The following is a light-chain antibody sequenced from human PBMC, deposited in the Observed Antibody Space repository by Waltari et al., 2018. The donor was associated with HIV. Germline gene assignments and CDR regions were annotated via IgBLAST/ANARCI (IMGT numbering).Light chain of an antibody. CDR3: CSYVGWSTILYV. J-gene: IGLJ1*01. Sequence: QSALTQPASVSGSPGQSITISCTGTSSDVGSYNLVSWYQQHPGKAPKLIIYEVRKRPSGVSNRFSGSKSGNTASLTISGLQAEDEADYYCCSYVGWSTILYVFGTGTKVTVL. CDR2: EVR. V-gene: IGLV2-23*02. CDR1: SSDVGSYNL.